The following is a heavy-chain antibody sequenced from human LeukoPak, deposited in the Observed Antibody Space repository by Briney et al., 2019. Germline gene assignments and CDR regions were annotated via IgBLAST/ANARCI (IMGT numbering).Heavy chain of an antibody. D-gene: IGHD5-24*01. CDR2: IFYSGNT. CDR3: ARQTGWVKSSYYFDS. Sequence: SETLSLTCTVYGDSMNNYYWSWTRQPPGKGLEWIGNIFYSGNTNYNPSLKSRVTISVDTSKNQFSLKLSSVTAADTAVYYCARQTGWVKSSYYFDSWGQGTLFTVSS. V-gene: IGHV4-59*01. J-gene: IGHJ4*02. CDR1: GDSMNNYY.